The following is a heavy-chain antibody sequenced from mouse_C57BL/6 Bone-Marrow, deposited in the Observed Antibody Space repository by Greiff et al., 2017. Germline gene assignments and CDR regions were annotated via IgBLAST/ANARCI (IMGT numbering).Heavy chain of an antibody. CDR2: ILPGSGST. CDR3: AGRRDRVVATGGVYFDD. CDR1: GYTFTGYW. J-gene: IGHJ2*01. D-gene: IGHD1-1*01. Sequence: VQLQQSGAELMKPGASVKLSCKATGYTFTGYWIEWVKQRPGHGLEWIGEILPGSGSTNYNEKFKGKATFTADTSSNTAYMQFSSLTTEDSAIYYGAGRRDRVVATGGVYFDDGGQGTTLTVSS. V-gene: IGHV1-9*01.